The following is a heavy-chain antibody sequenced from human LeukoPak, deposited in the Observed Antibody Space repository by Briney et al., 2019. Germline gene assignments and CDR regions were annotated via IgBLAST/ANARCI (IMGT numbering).Heavy chain of an antibody. Sequence: GGSLRLSCAASGFTFSSYGMHWVRQAPGKGLEWVSGISASGGSTYYADSVKGRFTISRDNSKDTLYLQMNSLSAEDTALYYCAKVLQGSWYYFDHWGQGTLVTVSS. V-gene: IGHV3-23*01. CDR3: AKVLQGSWYYFDH. D-gene: IGHD2-8*02. J-gene: IGHJ4*02. CDR1: GFTFSSYG. CDR2: ISASGGST.